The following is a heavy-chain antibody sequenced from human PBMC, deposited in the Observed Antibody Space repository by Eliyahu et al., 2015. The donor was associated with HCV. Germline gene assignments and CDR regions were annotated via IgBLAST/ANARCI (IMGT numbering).Heavy chain of an antibody. V-gene: IGHV4-59*02. CDR1: GASVTSFX. Sequence: QVQLQESGPGLVKPSETLSLTCTVSGASVTSFXWTWIRQPPGKGLEWIGYIYYNGRTSYNPSLKSRLTISVDTSKNQFSLNLNSVTAADTGVYYCATLDGRYGLDVWGQGTTVTVSS. D-gene: IGHD5-24*01. CDR3: ATLDGRYGLDV. CDR2: IYYNGRT. J-gene: IGHJ6*02.